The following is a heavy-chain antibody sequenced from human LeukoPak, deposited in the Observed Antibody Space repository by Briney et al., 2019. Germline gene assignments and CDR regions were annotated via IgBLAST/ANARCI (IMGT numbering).Heavy chain of an antibody. V-gene: IGHV4-31*03. CDR3: ARLYDSSGYDGNFDY. CDR2: IYYSGST. J-gene: IGHJ4*02. D-gene: IGHD3-22*01. Sequence: SQTLSLTCTVSGGSISSGGYYWSWIRQHPGKGLEWIGYIYYSGSTYYNPSLKSRVTISVDTSKNQFSLKLSSVTAADTAVYYCARLYDSSGYDGNFDYWGQGTLVIVSS. CDR1: GGSISSGGYY.